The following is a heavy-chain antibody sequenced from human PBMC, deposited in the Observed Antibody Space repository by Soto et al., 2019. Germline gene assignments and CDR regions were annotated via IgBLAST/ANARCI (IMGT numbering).Heavy chain of an antibody. CDR1: GGSIRSYC. V-gene: IGHV4-34*01. CDR2: INHSGST. CDR3: ARGRSLYYGSGSYFLDY. Sequence: PSETLSLTCTVSGGSIRSYCWTWIRQPPGEGLEWIGEINHSGSTNYNPSLKSRVTISVDTSKNQFSLKLSSVTAADTAVYYCARGRSLYYGSGSYFLDYWGQGTLVTVLL. D-gene: IGHD3-10*01. J-gene: IGHJ4*02.